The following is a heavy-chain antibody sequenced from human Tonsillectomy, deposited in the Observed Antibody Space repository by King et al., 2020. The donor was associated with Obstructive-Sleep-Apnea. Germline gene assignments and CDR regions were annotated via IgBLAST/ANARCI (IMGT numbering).Heavy chain of an antibody. D-gene: IGHD3-16*01. V-gene: IGHV2-70*01. CDR3: AQMSRLPCVGRDGGYGMDV. J-gene: IGHJ6*02. CDR2: IDWDDET. CDR1: GFSLSTSGMC. Sequence: TLQESGPALVKPTQTLTLTCTFSGFSLSTSGMCVSWIRQPPGKALEWLALIDWDDETYYSTSLKTRLTISKDTSKNQVVLTMTNMDPVDTATYYCAQMSRLPCVGRDGGYGMDVWGQGTTVSVSS.